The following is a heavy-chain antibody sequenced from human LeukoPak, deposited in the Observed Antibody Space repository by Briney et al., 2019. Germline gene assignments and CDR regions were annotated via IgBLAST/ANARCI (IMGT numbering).Heavy chain of an antibody. D-gene: IGHD1-26*01. CDR1: GFTFSSYP. Sequence: VGSLRLSCAAPGFTFSSYPMHWVRQAPGKGLVWVARIDSDGSTTHYADSVKGRFTISRDNAKNTLYLQVNSLRAEDTAVYYCTSTGSYSIWGQGALVTVSS. V-gene: IGHV3-74*01. CDR3: TSTGSYSI. J-gene: IGHJ4*02. CDR2: IDSDGSTT.